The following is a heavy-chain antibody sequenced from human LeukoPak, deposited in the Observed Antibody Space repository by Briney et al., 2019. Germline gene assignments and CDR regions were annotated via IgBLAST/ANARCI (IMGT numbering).Heavy chain of an antibody. CDR2: IYYSGST. CDR3: ARDHPHYDFWSGYSYDAFDI. D-gene: IGHD3-3*01. CDR1: GGSISSYY. Sequence: SETLSLTCTVSGGSISSYYWSWIRQPPGRGLEWIGYIYYSGSTNYNPSLKSRVTISVDTSKNQFSLKLSSVTAADTAVYYCARDHPHYDFWSGYSYDAFDIWAKGQWSPSLQ. V-gene: IGHV4-59*01. J-gene: IGHJ3*02.